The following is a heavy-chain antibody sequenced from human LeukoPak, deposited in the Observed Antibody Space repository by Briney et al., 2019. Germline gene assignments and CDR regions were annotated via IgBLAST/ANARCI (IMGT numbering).Heavy chain of an antibody. D-gene: IGHD5-12*01. V-gene: IGHV4-59*11. J-gene: IGHJ4*02. CDR3: ARGSMATITAPFFDY. CDR1: GGSIRSHY. CDR2: IHHSGST. Sequence: PSETLSLTCTVSGGSIRSHYWSWIRQPPGKGLEWIGYIHHSGSTNYNPSLESRVTISVDTLKNQFSLKVSSVTAADTAVYYCARGSMATITAPFFDYWGQGILVTVSS.